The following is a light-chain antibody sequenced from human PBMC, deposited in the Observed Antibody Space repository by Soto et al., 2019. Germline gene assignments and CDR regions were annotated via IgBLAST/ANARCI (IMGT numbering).Light chain of an antibody. CDR2: GAS. CDR3: QQHGSSPIT. CDR1: QTVTRNY. V-gene: IGKV3-20*01. Sequence: IVLTKSPGTLSLSPGERATLSCRASQTVTRNYLAWHQQKPGQTPRLLVYGASSRATGIPDRFSGSGSGTDFTLTISRLEPEDFAVYYCQQHGSSPITFGQGTRLEIK. J-gene: IGKJ5*01.